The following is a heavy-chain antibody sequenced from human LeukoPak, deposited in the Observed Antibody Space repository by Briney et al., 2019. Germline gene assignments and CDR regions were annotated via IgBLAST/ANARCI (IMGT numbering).Heavy chain of an antibody. CDR2: INTDGSST. J-gene: IGHJ6*03. CDR1: GFTFSSYW. D-gene: IGHD2-15*01. Sequence: PGGSLRLSCAASGFTFSSYWMHWVRQAPGKGLVWASRINTDGSSTSYADSVKGRFTISRDNAKNTLYLQMNSLRAEDTAVYYCARIGGGSFPHYYYYMNVWGKGTTVTVSS. V-gene: IGHV3-74*01. CDR3: ARIGGGSFPHYYYYMNV.